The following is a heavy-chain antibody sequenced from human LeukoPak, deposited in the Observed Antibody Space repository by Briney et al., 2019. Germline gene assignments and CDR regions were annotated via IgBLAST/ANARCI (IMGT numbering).Heavy chain of an antibody. Sequence: SETLSLTCTVSGCSISSYCWSWIRQPPGKGLEWIGYIYYSGSTNYNPSLKSRVTISVDTSKNQFSLKLSSVTAADTAVYYCARDLYYWGQGTLVTVSS. CDR1: GCSISSYC. CDR2: IYYSGST. J-gene: IGHJ4*02. CDR3: ARDLYY. V-gene: IGHV4-59*01.